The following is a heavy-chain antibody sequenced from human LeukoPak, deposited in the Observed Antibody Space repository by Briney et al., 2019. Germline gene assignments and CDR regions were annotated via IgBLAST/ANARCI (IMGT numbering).Heavy chain of an antibody. D-gene: IGHD3-22*01. J-gene: IGHJ4*02. V-gene: IGHV3-74*03. Sequence: PGGSLRLSCAASGFTFSSSWMHWVRQAPGKGLVWVPRIKSDGSGATYADSVKGRFTISRDNAKNTLYLQMNSLRAEDTAVYYCALLGGTGYYDSSGYYAFDYWGQGTLVTVSS. CDR1: GFTFSSSW. CDR2: IKSDGSGA. CDR3: ALLGGTGYYDSSGYYAFDY.